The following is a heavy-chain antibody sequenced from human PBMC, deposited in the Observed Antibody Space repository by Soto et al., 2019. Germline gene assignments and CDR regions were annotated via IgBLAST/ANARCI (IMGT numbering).Heavy chain of an antibody. D-gene: IGHD4-17*01. J-gene: IGHJ6*02. CDR2: ISSSSSYI. CDR1: GFTFSSYS. Sequence: GGSLRLSCAASGFTFSSYSMNWVRQAPGKGLEWVSSISSSSSYIYYADSVKGRFTISRDNSKNTLYLQMNSLRAEDTAVYYYAKDRDYGTDYYYGIDVWGQGTTVTVSS. V-gene: IGHV3-21*04. CDR3: AKDRDYGTDYYYGIDV.